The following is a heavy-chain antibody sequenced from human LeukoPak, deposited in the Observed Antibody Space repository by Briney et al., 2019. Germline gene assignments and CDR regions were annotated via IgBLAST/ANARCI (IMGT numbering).Heavy chain of an antibody. CDR2: IVYGGST. CDR3: AIVSWPPGSSWYYFDY. D-gene: IGHD3-10*01. J-gene: IGHJ4*02. V-gene: IGHV4-59*12. CDR1: GGSISSYY. Sequence: PSETLSLTCTVSGGSISSYYWSWIRQPPGKGLEWSGYIVYGGSTNYNPSLKSRVTISVDTSKNQFSLKLSSVTAADTAVYYCAIVSWPPGSSWYYFDYWGQGTLVIVSS.